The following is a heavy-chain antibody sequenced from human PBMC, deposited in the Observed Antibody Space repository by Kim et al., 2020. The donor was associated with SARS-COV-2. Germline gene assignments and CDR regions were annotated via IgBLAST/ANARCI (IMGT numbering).Heavy chain of an antibody. V-gene: IGHV1-69*04. CDR2: IIPILGIA. D-gene: IGHD3-10*01. CDR3: ASSHYLGWFDP. Sequence: SVKVSCKASGGTFSSYAISWVRQAPGQGLEWMGRIIPILGIANYAQKFQGRVTITADKSTSTAYMELSSLRSEDTAVYYCASSHYLGWFDPWGQGTLVTVSS. J-gene: IGHJ5*02. CDR1: GGTFSSYA.